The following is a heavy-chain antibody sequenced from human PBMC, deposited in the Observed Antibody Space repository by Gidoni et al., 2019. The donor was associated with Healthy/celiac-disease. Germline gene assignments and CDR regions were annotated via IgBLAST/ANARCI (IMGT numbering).Heavy chain of an antibody. J-gene: IGHJ4*02. CDR1: GYTFTSYD. Sequence: QVQLVQSGAEGTKPGASVTVCCKAAGYTFTSYDINWERQATGQGLEWMGWMNPNSGNTCYAQKFQGRVTMTRNTSISTAYMDLSSLRSEDTAVYYCARGGLTYYYDSSGYSPFDYWGQGTLVTVSS. CDR2: MNPNSGNT. CDR3: ARGGLTYYYDSSGYSPFDY. V-gene: IGHV1-8*01. D-gene: IGHD3-22*01.